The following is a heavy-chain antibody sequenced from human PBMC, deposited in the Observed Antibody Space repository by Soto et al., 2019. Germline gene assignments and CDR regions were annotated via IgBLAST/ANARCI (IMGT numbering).Heavy chain of an antibody. CDR3: ARRPIAVAGTEFDY. CDR1: GGSFSGYY. D-gene: IGHD6-19*01. J-gene: IGHJ4*02. CDR2: INHSGST. V-gene: IGHV4-34*01. Sequence: PSETLSLTCAVYGGSFSGYYWSWIRQPPGKGLEWIGEINHSGSTNYNPSLKSRVTISVDTSKNQFSLKLSSVTAADTAVYYCARRPIAVAGTEFDYWGQGTLVTVSS.